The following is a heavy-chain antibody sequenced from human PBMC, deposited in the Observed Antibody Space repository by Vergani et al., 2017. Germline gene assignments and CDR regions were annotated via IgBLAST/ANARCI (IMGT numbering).Heavy chain of an antibody. J-gene: IGHJ6*03. CDR3: ARGLYCSSTSCYIYYYYMDV. CDR2: ISFDESNK. CDR1: GFTFSGYG. V-gene: IGHV3-30*03. Sequence: QVQLLESGGGVVQPGRSLRLSCAASGFTFSGYGMHWVRQAPGKGLEWVAVISFDESNKYYADSVMGRFTISRDNSKNTLYLQMNSLRAEDTAVYYCARGLYCSSTSCYIYYYYMDVWGKGTTVTVSS. D-gene: IGHD2-2*02.